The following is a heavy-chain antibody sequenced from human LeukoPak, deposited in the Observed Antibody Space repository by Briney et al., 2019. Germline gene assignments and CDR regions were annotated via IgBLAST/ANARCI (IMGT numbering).Heavy chain of an antibody. V-gene: IGHV4-30-2*01. J-gene: IGHJ4*02. D-gene: IGHD6-13*01. CDR1: GGSISSGGYY. CDR3: ARFIAAPFQDFDY. Sequence: SQTLSLTCTVSGGSISSGGYYWSWIRQPPGKGLEWIGYIYHSGSTYYNPSLKSRVTISVDRSENQFSLKLSSVTAADTAVYYCARFIAAPFQDFDYWGQGTLVTVSS. CDR2: IYHSGST.